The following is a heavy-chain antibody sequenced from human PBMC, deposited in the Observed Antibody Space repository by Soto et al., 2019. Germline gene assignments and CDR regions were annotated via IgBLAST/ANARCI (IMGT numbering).Heavy chain of an antibody. Sequence: QVQLVQSGAEVKKPGASVKVSCKASGYTFTSYGISWVRQAPGQGLEWMGWISAYNGNTNYAQKLQGRVTMTTDTSTSTAYMELRSLRSDDTAVYYCARDRAVGVWAYNWNDRSRGDYWGQGTLVTVSS. CDR3: ARDRAVGVWAYNWNDRSRGDY. CDR1: GYTFTSYG. V-gene: IGHV1-18*01. D-gene: IGHD1-20*01. J-gene: IGHJ4*02. CDR2: ISAYNGNT.